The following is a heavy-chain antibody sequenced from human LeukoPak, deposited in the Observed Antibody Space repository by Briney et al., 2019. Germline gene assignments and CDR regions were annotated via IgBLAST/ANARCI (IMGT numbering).Heavy chain of an antibody. J-gene: IGHJ4*02. V-gene: IGHV3-48*02. CDR1: GFTFSSYS. Sequence: GGSLRLSCAASGFTFSSYSMNWIRQAPGKGLEWVSYISSSSSTIYYAYSVEGRFTISRDNAKNSLYLQMNSLRDEDTAVYYCARGRVITMVRGVLVYWGQGTLVTVSS. CDR3: ARGRVITMVRGVLVY. D-gene: IGHD3-10*01. CDR2: ISSSSSTI.